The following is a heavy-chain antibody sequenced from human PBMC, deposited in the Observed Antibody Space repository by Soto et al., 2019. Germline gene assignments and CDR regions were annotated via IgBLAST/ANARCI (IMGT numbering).Heavy chain of an antibody. CDR3: AKVLMGYCSGGSVSGMDV. Sequence: GGSLRLSCAASGFTFSSYAMSWVRQAPGKGLEWVSAISGSGGSTYYADSVKGRFTISRDNSKNTLYLQMNSLRAEDTAVYYCAKVLMGYCSGGSVSGMDVWCQGTTVTVSS. V-gene: IGHV3-23*01. CDR2: ISGSGGST. J-gene: IGHJ6*02. D-gene: IGHD2-15*01. CDR1: GFTFSSYA.